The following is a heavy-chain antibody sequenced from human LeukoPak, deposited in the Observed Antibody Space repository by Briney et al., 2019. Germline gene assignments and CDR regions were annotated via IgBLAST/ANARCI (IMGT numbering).Heavy chain of an antibody. CDR3: ARRRGSYYSYYFDY. CDR1: GFTFSSYA. V-gene: IGHV3-23*01. CDR2: ISGSGGST. D-gene: IGHD1-26*01. J-gene: IGHJ4*02. Sequence: GGSLRLSCAASGFTFSSYAMSWVRQAPGKGLEWVSAISGSGGSTYYADSVKGRFTISRDNSKNTLYLQMNSLRAEDTAVYYCARRRGSYYSYYFDYWGQGTLVTVSS.